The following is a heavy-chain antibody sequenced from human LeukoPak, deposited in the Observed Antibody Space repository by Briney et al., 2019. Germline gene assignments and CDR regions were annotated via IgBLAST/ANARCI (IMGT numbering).Heavy chain of an antibody. V-gene: IGHV3-7*01. J-gene: IGHJ4*02. D-gene: IGHD5-24*01. CDR2: IKQDGSEK. CDR1: GFTFTSYW. CDR3: AGHPPRWLQLPLL. Sequence: GGSLRLSCAASGFTFTSYWMNWVRQAPGKGLEWVANIKQDGSEKYYVDSAKGRFTISRDNAKNSLYLQMNSLRAEDTAVYYCAGHPPRWLQLPLLWGQGTLVTVSS.